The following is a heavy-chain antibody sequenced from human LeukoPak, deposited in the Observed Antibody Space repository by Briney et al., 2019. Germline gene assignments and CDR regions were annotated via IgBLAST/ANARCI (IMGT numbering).Heavy chain of an antibody. CDR3: ARLDHAPLYFDY. CDR1: GGSISSSSYY. J-gene: IGHJ4*02. V-gene: IGHV4-39*01. CDR2: IYYSGST. Sequence: SETLSLTCTVSGGSISSSSYYWGWIRQPPGKGLEWIGSIYYSGSTYYNPSLKSRVTISVDTSKNQFSLKLSSVAAADTAVYYCARLDHAPLYFDYWGQGTLVTVSS.